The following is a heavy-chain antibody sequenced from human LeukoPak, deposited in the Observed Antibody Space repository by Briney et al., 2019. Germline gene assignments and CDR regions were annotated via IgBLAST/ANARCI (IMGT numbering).Heavy chain of an antibody. CDR1: GGSISSSSYY. CDR2: IYYSGST. CDR3: ARLGVGAFDI. J-gene: IGHJ3*02. D-gene: IGHD2-15*01. Sequence: SETLSLTCTVSGGSISSSSYYWGWIRQPPGKVLEWIGSIYYSGSTYYNPSLKSRVTISVDTSNNQFSLKLSSVTAADTAVYYCARLGVGAFDIWGQGTMVTVSS. V-gene: IGHV4-39*01.